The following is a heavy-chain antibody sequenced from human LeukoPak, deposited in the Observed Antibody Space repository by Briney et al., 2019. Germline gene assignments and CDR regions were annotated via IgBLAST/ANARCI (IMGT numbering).Heavy chain of an antibody. CDR1: RFTFTNYS. D-gene: IGHD6-19*01. V-gene: IGHV3-21*01. J-gene: IGHJ4*02. CDR3: ARGGENSGFDY. Sequence: GGSLRLSCAASRFTFTNYSMNWVRQAPGKGLEWVSSISSLSSYIYYADSVKGRFTISRDNAKNSLYLQMNSLRAEDTALYYCARGGENSGFDYWGQGTLVIVSS. CDR2: ISSLSSYI.